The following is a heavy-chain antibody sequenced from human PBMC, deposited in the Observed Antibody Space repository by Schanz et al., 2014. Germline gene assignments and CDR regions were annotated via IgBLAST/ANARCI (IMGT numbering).Heavy chain of an antibody. V-gene: IGHV3-66*02. CDR3: ARAQGVIRLYYGVDV. CDR2: IYSSGST. D-gene: IGHD3-10*01. Sequence: VQLVDSGGGLVQPGGSLRLSCAASGFTFSNYAMGWVRQTPGKGLEWVSTIYSSGSTYYADSVRGRFTISRDNSMNTVYLQMNSLRSDDAAVYYCARAQGVIRLYYGVDVWGQGTTVTVSS. CDR1: GFTFSNYA. J-gene: IGHJ6*02.